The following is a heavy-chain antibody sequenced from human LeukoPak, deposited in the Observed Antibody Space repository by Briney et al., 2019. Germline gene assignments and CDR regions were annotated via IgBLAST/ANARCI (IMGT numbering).Heavy chain of an antibody. Sequence: QPGGSLRLSCAASGFTFSNYWMSWVRQAPGKGLEWVANMNQDGSHIYYVDSVKGRFTISRDNAKNSLYLQLDSLRAEDTAVYYCARDLVTTIVVPYDFWGQGTLLTVSS. CDR2: MNQDGSHI. V-gene: IGHV3-7*01. CDR3: ARDLVTTIVVPYDF. CDR1: GFTFSNYW. D-gene: IGHD3-22*01. J-gene: IGHJ4*02.